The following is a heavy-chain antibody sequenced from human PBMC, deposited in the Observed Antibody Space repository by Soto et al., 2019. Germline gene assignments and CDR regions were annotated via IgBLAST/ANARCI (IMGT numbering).Heavy chain of an antibody. CDR1: GFTFSGSA. V-gene: IGHV3-73*02. D-gene: IGHD1-26*01. CDR3: ASGRYPADWYFDL. CDR2: IRSKANNYAT. Sequence: EVQLVESGGGLVQPGGSLKLSCAASGFTFSGSAMHWVRQASGKGLEWVGRIRSKANNYATAYAASVKGRFIISRDDSKNMAYLQMNSLKTEDTAVYYCASGRYPADWYFDLWGRGTLVTVSS. J-gene: IGHJ2*01.